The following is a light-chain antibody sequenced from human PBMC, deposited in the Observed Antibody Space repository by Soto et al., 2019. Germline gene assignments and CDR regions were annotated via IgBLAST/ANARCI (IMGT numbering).Light chain of an antibody. V-gene: IGKV1-39*01. CDR3: QQSYNRPQT. CDR1: QSIRSY. CDR2: AAS. J-gene: IGKJ1*01. Sequence: DIQMTQSASSLSASVGDRVTITCRASQSIRSYLNWYQQKPGEAPKLLIYAASSLQSGVPSRFSGSGYGTDFTLTINSLQPEDFATYYCQQSYNRPQTFGQGTKVEIK.